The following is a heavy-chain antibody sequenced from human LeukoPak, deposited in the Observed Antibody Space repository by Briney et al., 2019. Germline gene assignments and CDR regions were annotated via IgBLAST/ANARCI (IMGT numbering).Heavy chain of an antibody. V-gene: IGHV1-2*02. CDR3: ARGGYYGTSDYYYPSDY. Sequence: GASVKVSCKASGYTFTGYYMHWVRRAPGQGLEWMGWINPNSGDTNYAQKFPGRVTVTRDTSISTAYMELSRLTSDDTAVYYCARGGYYGTSDYYYPSDYWGQGTLVTVSS. D-gene: IGHD3-22*01. CDR2: INPNSGDT. J-gene: IGHJ4*02. CDR1: GYTFTGYY.